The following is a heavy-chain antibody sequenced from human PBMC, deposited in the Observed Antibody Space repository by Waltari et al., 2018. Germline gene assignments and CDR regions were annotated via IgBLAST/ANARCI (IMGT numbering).Heavy chain of an antibody. CDR3: ARDIPPYSYGPNDAFDI. Sequence: EVQLVESGGGLIRPGGSLRLSVPPSGFPVGRNYLTWVAQAPGKGLEWVSVIYSGGSTYYADSVKGRFTISRDNSKNTLYLQMNSLRVEDTAVYYCARDIPPYSYGPNDAFDIWGQGTMVTVSS. D-gene: IGHD5-18*01. CDR1: GFPVGRNY. J-gene: IGHJ3*02. V-gene: IGHV3-53*01. CDR2: IYSGGST.